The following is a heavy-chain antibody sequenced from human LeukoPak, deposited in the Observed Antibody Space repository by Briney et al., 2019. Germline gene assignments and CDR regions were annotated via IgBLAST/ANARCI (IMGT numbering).Heavy chain of an antibody. V-gene: IGHV3-74*01. Sequence: GGSLRLSCAASGFTFTNYWMHWVRQAPGKGLVWVSRIDIDGTGTSYADSVKGRFTISRDNAKNSLYLQMNSLRAEDTAVYYCARHPPTYYYGSGTYYYYYMDVWGKGTTVTVSS. CDR1: GFTFTNYW. D-gene: IGHD3-10*01. J-gene: IGHJ6*03. CDR2: IDIDGTGT. CDR3: ARHPPTYYYGSGTYYYYYMDV.